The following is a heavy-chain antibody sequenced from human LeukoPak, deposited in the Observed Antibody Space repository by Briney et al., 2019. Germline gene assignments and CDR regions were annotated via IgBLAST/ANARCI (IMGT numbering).Heavy chain of an antibody. Sequence: SETLSLTCTVSGGSISSYYWSWIRQPPGKGLEWIGYIYYSGSTNYNPSLKSRVTISVDTSKNQFSLKLSSVTAADTAVYYCAKGVYGSGNYLEYFEHWGHGTLVTVSS. CDR1: GGSISSYY. CDR3: AKGVYGSGNYLEYFEH. J-gene: IGHJ1*01. CDR2: IYYSGST. V-gene: IGHV4-59*12. D-gene: IGHD3-10*01.